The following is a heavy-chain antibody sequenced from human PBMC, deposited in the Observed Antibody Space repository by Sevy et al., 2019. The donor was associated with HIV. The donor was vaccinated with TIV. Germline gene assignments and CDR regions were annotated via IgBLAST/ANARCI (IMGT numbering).Heavy chain of an antibody. V-gene: IGHV3-20*04. J-gene: IGHJ4*02. D-gene: IGHD2-21*01. CDR1: GFIFDDFG. Sequence: GGSLRLSCAASGFIFDDFGMSWVRQVPGKGLEWVSSIDWNGGSTTYADSVKGRFTISRDNAKNSLDLQMNSLRAEDTALYYCAREKSCGGAYNHFDYWGRGTLVTVSS. CDR2: IDWNGGST. CDR3: AREKSCGGAYNHFDY.